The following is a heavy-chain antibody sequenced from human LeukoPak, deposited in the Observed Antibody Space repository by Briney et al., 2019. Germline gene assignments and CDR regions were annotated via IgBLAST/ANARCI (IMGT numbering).Heavy chain of an antibody. CDR2: INTNTGNP. D-gene: IGHD3-22*01. V-gene: IGHV7-4-1*02. J-gene: IGHJ4*02. CDR1: GGTFSSYA. Sequence: ASVKVSCKASGGTFSSYAISWVRQAPGQGLEWMGWINTNTGNPTYAQGFTGRFVFSLDTSVSTAYLQISSLKAEDTAVYYCARAGLGRVISGFDYWGQGTLVTVSS. CDR3: ARAGLGRVISGFDY.